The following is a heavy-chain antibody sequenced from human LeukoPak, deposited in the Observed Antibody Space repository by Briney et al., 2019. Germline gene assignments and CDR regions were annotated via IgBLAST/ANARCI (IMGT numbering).Heavy chain of an antibody. J-gene: IGHJ4*02. Sequence: PGGSLRLSCAASGFTFSSYAVSWVRQAPGKGLEWVSAISGSGGSTYYADSVKGRFTISRDNSKNTLYLQMNSLRAEDTAVYYCAKDIGDVGANTFDYWGQGTLVTVSS. D-gene: IGHD1-26*01. V-gene: IGHV3-23*01. CDR3: AKDIGDVGANTFDY. CDR2: ISGSGGST. CDR1: GFTFSSYA.